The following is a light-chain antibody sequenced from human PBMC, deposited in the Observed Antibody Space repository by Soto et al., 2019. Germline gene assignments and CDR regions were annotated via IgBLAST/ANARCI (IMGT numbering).Light chain of an antibody. CDR1: QTIDSW. CDR2: DAS. V-gene: IGKV1-5*01. CDR3: QQYNNSPLT. J-gene: IGKJ4*01. Sequence: DVQMTQYPSTLFASVGDKVTITCRASQTIDSWLAWYQQKPGKAPKLLIYDASSLESGVPSRFSGSGSGTEFTLTISSLQSEDIATYYCQQYNNSPLTFGGGTKVDIK.